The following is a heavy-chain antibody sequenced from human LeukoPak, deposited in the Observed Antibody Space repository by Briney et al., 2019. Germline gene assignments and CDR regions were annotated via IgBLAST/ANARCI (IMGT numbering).Heavy chain of an antibody. CDR2: ISGSGGST. Sequence: GGSLRLSCAASGFTFSSYAMSWVRQAPGKGLEWVSAISGSGGSTYYADSVKGRFTISRDNAKNSLYLQMNSLRAEDTAVYYCARDTDYYDSSVGYWGQGTLVTVSS. V-gene: IGHV3-23*01. D-gene: IGHD3-22*01. CDR3: ARDTDYYDSSVGY. CDR1: GFTFSSYA. J-gene: IGHJ4*02.